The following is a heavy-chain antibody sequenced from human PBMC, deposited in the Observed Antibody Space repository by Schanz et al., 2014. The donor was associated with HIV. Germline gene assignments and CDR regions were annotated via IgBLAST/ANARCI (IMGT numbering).Heavy chain of an antibody. J-gene: IGHJ4*02. V-gene: IGHV3-23*01. D-gene: IGHD4-17*01. CDR2: ISGGSGST. CDR1: GLTLSSYG. Sequence: EVKLSESGGGLVQPGGSLRLSCAASGLTLSSYGMSWVRQAPGKGLEWVSSISGGSGSTFYADSVKGRFTISRVNSKNTLYLQMNSLRAEDTAVYYCATAAVTDYSDNWGQGTLVTVSS. CDR3: ATAAVTDYSDN.